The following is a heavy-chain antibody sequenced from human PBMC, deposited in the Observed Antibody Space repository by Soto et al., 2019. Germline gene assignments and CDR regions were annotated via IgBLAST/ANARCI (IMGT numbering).Heavy chain of an antibody. D-gene: IGHD2-8*01. V-gene: IGHV1-18*03. CDR3: ARDPYHVLMVNAPNLYGMDV. CDR2: ISTYNGNT. CDR1: GYTFTTYD. Sequence: QVQLVQSGAEVKKPGASVKVSCKASGYTFTTYDISWVRQAAGQGLEWMGRISTYNGNTNYPQSLQGRLTMTTDTSTTTAYMELRNLRSDDMAVYYCARDPYHVLMVNAPNLYGMDVWGQGTTVTVSS. J-gene: IGHJ6*02.